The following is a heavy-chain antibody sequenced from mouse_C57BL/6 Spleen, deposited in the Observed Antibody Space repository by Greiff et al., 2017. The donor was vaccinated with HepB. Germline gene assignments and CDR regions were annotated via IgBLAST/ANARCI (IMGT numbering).Heavy chain of an antibody. D-gene: IGHD2-1*01. CDR1: GFTFSDYG. CDR2: ISSGSSTI. J-gene: IGHJ4*01. CDR3: ARPGYGNYDAMDY. V-gene: IGHV5-17*01. Sequence: EVMLVESGGGLVKPGGSLKLSCAASGFTFSDYGMHWVRQAPEKGLEWVAYISSGSSTIYYADTVKGRFTISRDNAKNTLFLQMTSLRSEDTAMYYWARPGYGNYDAMDYWGQGTSVTVSS.